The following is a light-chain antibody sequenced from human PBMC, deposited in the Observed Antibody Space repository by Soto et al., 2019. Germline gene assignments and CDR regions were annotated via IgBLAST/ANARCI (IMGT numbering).Light chain of an antibody. J-gene: IGKJ2*01. CDR1: QDITKS. V-gene: IGKV1-33*01. CDR2: GVS. Sequence: DIQMTQSPSSLSASLGDRVTITCQASQDITKSLNWYQRKPGKAPKLLIYGVSTLEAGVPTRFSGSGFGTDFTFTISSLQPEDIAMYFCQQSDDRPYTFGPGTKVEIK. CDR3: QQSDDRPYT.